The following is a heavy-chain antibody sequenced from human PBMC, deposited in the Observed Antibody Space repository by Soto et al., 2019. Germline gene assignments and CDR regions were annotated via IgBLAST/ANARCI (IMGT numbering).Heavy chain of an antibody. J-gene: IGHJ4*02. CDR3: ANDDFTDRCDDYFDY. Sequence: EILPRTSILSGGSINSYHRGWIRQFPGKGLEWIAYTSYTGNTNYNPSLQRRVTISIDTSKNQLSLKMTYMTAADTAVYYGANDDFTDRCDDYFDYWGRGTMVTVPS. D-gene: IGHD4-17*01. V-gene: IGHV4-59*03. CDR2: TSYTGNT. CDR1: GGSINSYH.